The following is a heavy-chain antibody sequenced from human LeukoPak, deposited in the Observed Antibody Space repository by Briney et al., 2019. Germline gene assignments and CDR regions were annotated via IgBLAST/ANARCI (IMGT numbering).Heavy chain of an antibody. V-gene: IGHV5-51*01. CDR1: GYSFTSYW. Sequence: GESLKISCKGSGYSFTSYWIGWVRQMPGKGLEWMGIIYPGDSDTRYSPSFQGHVTISADKSISTAYLQWSSLKASDTAMYYCARSDYDYVWGSYQGFDYWGQGTLVTVSS. CDR3: ARSDYDYVWGSYQGFDY. D-gene: IGHD3-16*02. CDR2: IYPGDSDT. J-gene: IGHJ4*02.